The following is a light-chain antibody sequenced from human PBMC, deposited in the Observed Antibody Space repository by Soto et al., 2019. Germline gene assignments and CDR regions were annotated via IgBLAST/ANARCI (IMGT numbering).Light chain of an antibody. CDR3: QQYYSSPRT. CDR2: WAS. Sequence: DIVMTQSPDSLAVSLGERATINCKSSQSVLNSSNNKNYLTWYQQKPGQTPKLLIYWASTRESGVPDRFSGSGSGTDFTLTISSLQAEDVAVYYCQQYYSSPRTFGQGTKVEIK. CDR1: QSVLNSSNNKNY. V-gene: IGKV4-1*01. J-gene: IGKJ1*01.